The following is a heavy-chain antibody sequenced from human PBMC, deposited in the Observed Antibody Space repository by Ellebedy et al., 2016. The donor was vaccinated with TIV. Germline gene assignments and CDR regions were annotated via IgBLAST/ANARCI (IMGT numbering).Heavy chain of an antibody. V-gene: IGHV3-23*01. CDR1: GVTFSSYA. J-gene: IGHJ4*02. CDR2: LSGSGGST. D-gene: IGHD2-2*01. CDR3: AKDRYCTNTNCARGFDH. Sequence: GGSLRLXCAASGVTFSSYAMTWVRQAPGKGLEWVSALSGSGGSTVYADSVKGRFTISRDNSKNTLYLQMNSLRAEDSAIYYCAKDRYCTNTNCARGFDHWGQGTLVTVSS.